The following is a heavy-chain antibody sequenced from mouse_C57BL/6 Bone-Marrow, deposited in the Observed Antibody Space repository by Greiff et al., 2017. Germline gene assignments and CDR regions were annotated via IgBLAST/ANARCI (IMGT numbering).Heavy chain of an antibody. V-gene: IGHV1-5*01. Sequence: VQLQQSGTVLARPGASVKMSCKTSGYTFTSYWMHWVKQRPGQGLEWIGAIYPGNSDTSYNQKFTGKAKLTAVTSASTAYMELSSLTNEDSAVYYCTRGGIYDGYYGGVDYWGQGTSVTVSS. CDR2: IYPGNSDT. CDR3: TRGGIYDGYYGGVDY. CDR1: GYTFTSYW. J-gene: IGHJ4*01. D-gene: IGHD2-3*01.